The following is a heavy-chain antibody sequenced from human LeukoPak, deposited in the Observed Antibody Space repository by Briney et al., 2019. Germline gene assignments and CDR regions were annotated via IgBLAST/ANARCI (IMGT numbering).Heavy chain of an antibody. CDR2: MSSSGNKI. CDR1: GFTFSKFA. J-gene: IGHJ4*02. Sequence: RGSPRLSLSASGFTFSKFAIHWGRQAPGKGLEYVSAMSSSGNKIYYADSMKGRVIISRDNSKNTLYLHLSSLTAEDTAVYFCAQGAESYCDSRIDYWGQGSLVTVSS. V-gene: IGHV3-64D*09. CDR3: AQGAESYCDSRIDY. D-gene: IGHD3-22*01.